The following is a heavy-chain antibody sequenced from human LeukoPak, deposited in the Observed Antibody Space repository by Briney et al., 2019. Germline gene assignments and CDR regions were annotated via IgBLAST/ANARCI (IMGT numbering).Heavy chain of an antibody. CDR1: GFTFSNAW. Sequence: GGSLRLSCAASGFTFSNAWMSWVRQAPGKGLEWVGRIKSKTDGGTTDYAAPVKGRFTISRDDSKNTLYLQMNSLKTEDTAVYYCTTETLKLLWLGELAGDVDYWGQGTLVTVSS. CDR3: TTETLKLLWLGELAGDVDY. D-gene: IGHD3-10*01. J-gene: IGHJ4*02. V-gene: IGHV3-15*01. CDR2: IKSKTDGGTT.